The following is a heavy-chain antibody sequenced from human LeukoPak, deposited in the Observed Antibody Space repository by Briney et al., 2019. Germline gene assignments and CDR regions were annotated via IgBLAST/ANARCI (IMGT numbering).Heavy chain of an antibody. CDR1: GFTFSSYA. CDR3: APADYGGNLGY. D-gene: IGHD4-17*01. Sequence: PGGSLRLSCAASGFTFSSYAMHWVRQAPGKGLEWVAVISYDGSNKYYADSVKGRFTISRDNSKNTLYLQMNSLRAEDTALYYCAPADYGGNLGYWGQGTLVTVSS. J-gene: IGHJ4*02. CDR2: ISYDGSNK. V-gene: IGHV3-30-3*01.